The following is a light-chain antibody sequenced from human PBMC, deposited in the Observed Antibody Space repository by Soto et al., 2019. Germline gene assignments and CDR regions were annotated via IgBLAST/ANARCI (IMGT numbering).Light chain of an antibody. CDR2: QDN. CDR3: RSYDSSAHWV. J-gene: IGLJ3*02. V-gene: IGLV6-57*04. CDR1: GGSIANNY. Sequence: NFMLTQPHSVSESPGKTVTISCTRSGGSIANNYVQWYQQRPGSAPTPVIFQDNERPSGVPDRFSGSIDSSSNSASLTISGLTTEDEADYYCRSYDSSAHWVFGGGTKLTVL.